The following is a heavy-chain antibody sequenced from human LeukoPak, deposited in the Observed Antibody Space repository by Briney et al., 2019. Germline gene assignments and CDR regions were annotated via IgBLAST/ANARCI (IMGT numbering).Heavy chain of an antibody. CDR2: ISYDGSNK. Sequence: GGSLRLSCAASGFTFSSYAMHWVRQAPGKGLEWVAVISYDGSNKYYADSVKGRFTISRDNSKNTLYLQMNSLRAEDTAVYYCARESLWFGLTAHYWGQGTLVTVSS. D-gene: IGHD3-10*01. CDR1: GFTFSSYA. V-gene: IGHV3-30-3*01. CDR3: ARESLWFGLTAHY. J-gene: IGHJ4*02.